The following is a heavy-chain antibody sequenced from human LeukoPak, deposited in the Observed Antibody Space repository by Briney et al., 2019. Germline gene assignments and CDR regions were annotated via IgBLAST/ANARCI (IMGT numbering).Heavy chain of an antibody. CDR3: ARNSETHYYFDY. CDR1: GYTFTDYY. J-gene: IGHJ4*02. Sequence: ASAKVSCKASGYTFTDYYMHWVRQAPGQGLEWMGWINPHSGGTNYAQKFQGRVTMTRDTSSSTAYMELSRLRSDDTAVYYCARNSETHYYFDYWGQGTLVTVSS. D-gene: IGHD1-26*01. V-gene: IGHV1-2*02. CDR2: INPHSGGT.